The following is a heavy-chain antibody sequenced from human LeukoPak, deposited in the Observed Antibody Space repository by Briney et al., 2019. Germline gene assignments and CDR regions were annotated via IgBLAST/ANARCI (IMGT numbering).Heavy chain of an antibody. D-gene: IGHD1-26*01. J-gene: IGHJ3*02. Sequence: SETLSLTCTVSGGSIRGYHWSWIRQPPGKGLEWIGYMYYSGSTNYNPSLKSRATISVDTSKNQFSLKLSSVTASDTAVYYCARSVRGGSYFAFDIWGQGTMVTVSS. CDR3: ARSVRGGSYFAFDI. CDR1: GGSIRGYH. V-gene: IGHV4-59*08. CDR2: MYYSGST.